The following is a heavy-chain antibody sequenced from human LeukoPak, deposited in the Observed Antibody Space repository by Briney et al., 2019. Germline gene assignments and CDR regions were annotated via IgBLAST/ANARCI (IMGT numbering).Heavy chain of an antibody. CDR2: IYYSGST. CDR1: GGSISSYY. Sequence: SETLSLTCTVSGGSISSYYWSWIRQPPGKGREWIGYIYYSGSTYYNPSLKSRVTISVDTSKNQFSLKLSSVTAADTAVYYCAGMSGYGDYGGFDYWGQGALVTVSS. V-gene: IGHV4-30-4*01. D-gene: IGHD4-17*01. CDR3: AGMSGYGDYGGFDY. J-gene: IGHJ4*02.